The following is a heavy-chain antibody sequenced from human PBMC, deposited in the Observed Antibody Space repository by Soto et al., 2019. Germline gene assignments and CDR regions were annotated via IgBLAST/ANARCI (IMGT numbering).Heavy chain of an antibody. Sequence: SLRLSRTASGFTFGDYAMSWFRQAPGKGLEWVGFIRSKAYGGTTEYAASVKGRFTISRDDSKSIAYLQMNSLRAEDTAVYYCAKDSRGSGWLFFDYWGQGTLVTVSS. CDR3: AKDSRGSGWLFFDY. CDR2: IRSKAYGGTT. D-gene: IGHD6-19*01. CDR1: GFTFGDYA. J-gene: IGHJ4*02. V-gene: IGHV3-49*03.